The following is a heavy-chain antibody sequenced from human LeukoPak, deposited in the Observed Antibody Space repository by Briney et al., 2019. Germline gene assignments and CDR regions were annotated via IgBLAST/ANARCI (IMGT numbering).Heavy chain of an antibody. J-gene: IGHJ4*02. CDR3: ARDTRRDTAMGH. Sequence: GGSLRLSCAASGFTFSSYWMHWVRQAPGKGVVWVSRINSDGSSTSYADSVKGRFTISRDNAKNTLYLQMNSLRAEDTAVYYCARDTRRDTAMGHWGQGTLVTVSS. D-gene: IGHD5-18*01. CDR2: INSDGSST. V-gene: IGHV3-74*01. CDR1: GFTFSSYW.